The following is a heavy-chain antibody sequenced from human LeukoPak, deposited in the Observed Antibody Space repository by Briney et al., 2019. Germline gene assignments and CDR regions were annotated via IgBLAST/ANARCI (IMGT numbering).Heavy chain of an antibody. Sequence: PGGSLRLSCAASGFTFSSYAMHWVRQAPGKGLEWVAVISYDGSNKYYADSVKGRFTTSRDNSKNTLYLQMNSLRAEDTAVYYCARDPTYYDFWSGYPRYGMDVWGQGTTVTVSS. CDR1: GFTFSSYA. CDR3: ARDPTYYDFWSGYPRYGMDV. CDR2: ISYDGSNK. J-gene: IGHJ6*02. V-gene: IGHV3-30*04. D-gene: IGHD3-3*01.